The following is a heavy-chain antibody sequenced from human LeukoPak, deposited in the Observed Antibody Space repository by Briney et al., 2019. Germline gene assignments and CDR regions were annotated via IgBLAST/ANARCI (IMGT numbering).Heavy chain of an antibody. CDR1: GFTFRTSW. CDR3: ARDRAYSAFDY. Sequence: PGGSLRLSCAVSGFTFRTSWMTWVRQAPGRGLERVAIINPDGSEKYYLEPLKGRITISRDNAENSVHLQMNSLKAEDTAICYCARDRAYSAFDYWGQGTLVTVSS. J-gene: IGHJ4*02. CDR2: INPDGSEK. V-gene: IGHV3-7*03. D-gene: IGHD1-26*01.